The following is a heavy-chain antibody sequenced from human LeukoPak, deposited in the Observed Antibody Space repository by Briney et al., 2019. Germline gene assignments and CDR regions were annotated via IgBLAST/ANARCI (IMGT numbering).Heavy chain of an antibody. Sequence: GGSLRLSCPASGFSIRSNYMTWVRQAPGKGLEWVSVLYGGGSTYYADSVKGRFTISRDNSKNTLYLQMNSLRAEDTAVYYCAGLCGSISCPEVVGHWGQGTLVTVSS. J-gene: IGHJ4*02. D-gene: IGHD2-2*01. V-gene: IGHV3-66*02. CDR3: AGLCGSISCPEVVGH. CDR2: LYGGGST. CDR1: GFSIRSNY.